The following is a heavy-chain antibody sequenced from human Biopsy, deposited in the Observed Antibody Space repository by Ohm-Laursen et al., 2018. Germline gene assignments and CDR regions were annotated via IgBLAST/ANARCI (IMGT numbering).Heavy chain of an antibody. J-gene: IGHJ4*02. CDR1: GFTFSSYG. CDR3: SKTFHGSSFLYDY. CDR2: PSGSGGTT. D-gene: IGHD2-15*01. V-gene: IGHV3-23*01. Sequence: LSLTCAASGFTFSSYGMSWVRQAPGKGLEWVSVPSGSGGTTYYADSVKGRFTISRDNSKNTLYLQMNSLTAEDTAVYYCSKTFHGSSFLYDYWGQGTLVTVSS.